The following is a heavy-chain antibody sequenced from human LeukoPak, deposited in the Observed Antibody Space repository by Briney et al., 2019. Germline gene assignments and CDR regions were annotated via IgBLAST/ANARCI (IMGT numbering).Heavy chain of an antibody. CDR2: IKSKTDGGTT. CDR1: GFTFSNAW. CDR3: TTDTIVVVPAVTPPFDY. Sequence: PGGSLRLSCAASGFTFSNAWMSWVRQAPGKGLEWVGRIKSKTDGGTTDYAAPVKGRFTISRDDSKNTLYLQMNSLKTEDTAVYYCTTDTIVVVPAVTPPFDYWAREPWSPSP. D-gene: IGHD2-2*01. J-gene: IGHJ4*02. V-gene: IGHV3-15*01.